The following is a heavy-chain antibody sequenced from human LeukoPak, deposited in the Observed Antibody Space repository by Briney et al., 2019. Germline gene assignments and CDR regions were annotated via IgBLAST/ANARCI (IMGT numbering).Heavy chain of an antibody. D-gene: IGHD6-13*01. CDR1: GFTFSSYS. Sequence: GGSLRLSCAASGFTFSSYSMNWVRQAPGKGLEWVSSVSSSSSYIYYADSVKGRFTISRDNAKNSLYLQMNSLRAEDTAVYYCARDGSKQQLIYWGQGTLVTVSS. CDR3: ARDGSKQQLIY. CDR2: VSSSSSYI. J-gene: IGHJ4*02. V-gene: IGHV3-21*01.